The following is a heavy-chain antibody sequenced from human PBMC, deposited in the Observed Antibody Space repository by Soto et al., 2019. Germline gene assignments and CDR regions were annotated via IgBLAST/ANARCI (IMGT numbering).Heavy chain of an antibody. Sequence: QVQLVQSGAEVKNPGASVKVSCKASGYTFTTYYMHWLRQARGQGLEWMGIITPSSGSTRYEQKFQDRVTMTKDTATSTVYMDLSSLGSEYTAVYYCARAVSNKTAQIDYWGQATLVTVSS. D-gene: IGHD2-21*02. CDR1: GYTFTTYY. CDR2: ITPSSGST. CDR3: ARAVSNKTAQIDY. J-gene: IGHJ4*02. V-gene: IGHV1-46*01.